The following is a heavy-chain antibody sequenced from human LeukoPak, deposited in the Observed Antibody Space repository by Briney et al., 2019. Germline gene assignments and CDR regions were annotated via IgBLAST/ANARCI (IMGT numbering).Heavy chain of an antibody. D-gene: IGHD3-10*01. Sequence: PGGSLRPSCVASGFTVSSNYMSWARQAPGKGLEWVSVIYSGGSTYYADSVKGRFTISRDNSKNTLYLQMNSLRAEDTAVYYCASGSGSYRTPYYYMDVWGTGTTVTVSS. CDR2: IYSGGST. CDR1: GFTVSSNY. V-gene: IGHV3-53*01. CDR3: ASGSGSYRTPYYYMDV. J-gene: IGHJ6*03.